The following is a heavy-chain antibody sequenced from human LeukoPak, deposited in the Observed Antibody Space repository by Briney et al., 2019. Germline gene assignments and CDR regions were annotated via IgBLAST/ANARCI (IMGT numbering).Heavy chain of an antibody. J-gene: IGHJ4*02. CDR1: GGSISSSSYY. CDR3: ARLLRPIGGFDY. D-gene: IGHD3-16*01. Sequence: SETLSLTCTVSGGSISSSSYYWGWNRQPPGKGLEWIGSIYYSGSTYYNPSLKSRVTISVDTSKNQFSLKLSSVTAADTAVYYCARLLRPIGGFDYWGQGTLVTVSS. V-gene: IGHV4-39*01. CDR2: IYYSGST.